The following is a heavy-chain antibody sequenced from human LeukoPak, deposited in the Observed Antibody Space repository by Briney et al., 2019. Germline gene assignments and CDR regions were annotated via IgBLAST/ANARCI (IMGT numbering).Heavy chain of an antibody. CDR2: IKQDGSEK. D-gene: IGHD6-6*01. V-gene: IGHV3-7*01. CDR1: GFTFSSYW. Sequence: GGSLRLSCAASGFTFSSYWTSWVRQAPGKGLEWVANIKQDGSEKYYVDSVKGRFTISRDNAKNSLYLQMNSLRAEDTAVYYCARAFKARFDYWGQGTLVTVSS. CDR3: ARAFKARFDY. J-gene: IGHJ4*02.